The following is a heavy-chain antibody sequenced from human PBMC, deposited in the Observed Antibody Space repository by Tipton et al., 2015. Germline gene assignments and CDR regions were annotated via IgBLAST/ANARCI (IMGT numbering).Heavy chain of an antibody. D-gene: IGHD6-13*01. CDR2: MSGIGRAR. V-gene: IGHV3-23*01. CDR3: AKSVAAAGTHFFYYGMDV. J-gene: IGHJ6*02. CDR1: GFTFSSYA. Sequence: SLRLSCAASGFTFSSYAMNWVRQAPGKGLEWVSAMSGIGRARNYADSVKGRFTISRDNSNNTLYLQMNSLRAEDTALYYCAKSVAAAGTHFFYYGMDVWGQGTTVTVSS.